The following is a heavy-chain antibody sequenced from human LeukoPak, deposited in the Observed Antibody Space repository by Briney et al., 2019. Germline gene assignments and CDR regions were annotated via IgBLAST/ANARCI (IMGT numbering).Heavy chain of an antibody. CDR2: IIPILGIA. CDR1: GGTFSSYA. Sequence: SVKASCKASGGTFSSYAISWVRQAPGQGLEWMGRIIPILGIANYAQKFQGRVTITADKSTSTAYMELSSLRSEDTAVYYCARDRPLSIAAAGTFSDYWGQGTLVTVSS. D-gene: IGHD6-13*01. CDR3: ARDRPLSIAAAGTFSDY. V-gene: IGHV1-69*04. J-gene: IGHJ4*02.